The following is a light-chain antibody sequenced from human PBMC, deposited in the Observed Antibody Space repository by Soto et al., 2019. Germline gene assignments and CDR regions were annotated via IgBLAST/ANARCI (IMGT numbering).Light chain of an antibody. V-gene: IGLV3-21*02. CDR1: NIGSKT. Sequence: SYELTQPPSVSVAPGQTAKITCGGNNIGSKTVHWYQLKPGQAPVLVVYDSSDRPSGIPERFSGSNPGKTATLTISRVEAGDEADYFCQVWDSGSDHPVFGGGTKVTVL. CDR2: DSS. CDR3: QVWDSGSDHPV. J-gene: IGLJ3*02.